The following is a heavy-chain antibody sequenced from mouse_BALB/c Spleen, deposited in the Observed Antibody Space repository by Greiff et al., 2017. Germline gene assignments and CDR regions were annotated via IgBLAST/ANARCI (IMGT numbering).Heavy chain of an antibody. D-gene: IGHD1-1*01. CDR2: ISSGGSYT. J-gene: IGHJ2*01. V-gene: IGHV5-9-3*01. Sequence: EVKVVESGGGLVKPGGSLKLSCAASGFTFSSYAMSWVRQTPEKRLEWVATISSGGSYTYYPDSVKGRFTISRDNAKNTLYLQMSSLRSEDTAMYYCARRGITTVVADYWGQGTTLTVSS. CDR1: GFTFSSYA. CDR3: ARRGITTVVADY.